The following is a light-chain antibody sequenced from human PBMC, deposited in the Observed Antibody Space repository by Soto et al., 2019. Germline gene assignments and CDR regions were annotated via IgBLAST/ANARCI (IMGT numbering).Light chain of an antibody. Sequence: DIQMTQSPSTLSASLGDRVTIICRASQSISSWLAWYQQKPGKAPKLLIYDASSLESGVPSRFSGSGSGTEFTLTISSLQPDDFATYYCQQYNTYWTFGQGTKVDIK. CDR3: QQYNTYWT. J-gene: IGKJ1*01. CDR2: DAS. CDR1: QSISSW. V-gene: IGKV1-5*02.